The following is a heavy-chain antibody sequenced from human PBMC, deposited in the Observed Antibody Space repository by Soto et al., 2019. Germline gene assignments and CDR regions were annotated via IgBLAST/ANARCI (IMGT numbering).Heavy chain of an antibody. CDR3: ATVYGSNWDF. Sequence: EVHLVESGGGLVETGGSLRLSCMVSNFALANAWVNWVRQAPGKGLEWVGDVKRKTEGETTDYVAPVKGRFTISRDDSKMTGHRVVGRLKTDYAGGLYGATVYGSNWDFWGQGTPVTVSS. D-gene: IGHD4-17*01. CDR2: VKRKTEGETT. V-gene: IGHV3-15*07. J-gene: IGHJ4*02. CDR1: NFALANAW.